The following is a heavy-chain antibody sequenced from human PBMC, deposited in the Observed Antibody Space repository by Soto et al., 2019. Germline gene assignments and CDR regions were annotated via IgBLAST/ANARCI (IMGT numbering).Heavy chain of an antibody. CDR2: IIPILGIA. CDR1: GGTFSSYT. J-gene: IGHJ3*02. CDR3: ARDREQQLVYDAFDI. D-gene: IGHD6-13*01. Sequence: GASVKVSRKASGGTFSSYTISWVRQATGQGLEWMGRIIPILGIANYAQKFQGRVTITADKSTSTAYMELSSLRSEDTAVYYCARDREQQLVYDAFDIWGQGTMVT. V-gene: IGHV1-69*04.